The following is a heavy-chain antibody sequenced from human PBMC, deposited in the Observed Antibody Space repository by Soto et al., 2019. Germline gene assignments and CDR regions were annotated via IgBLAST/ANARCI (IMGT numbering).Heavy chain of an antibody. CDR3: ARGQFNILTGYYIDF. Sequence: XXTLSLTCTVSGGSISSYRWIWIRQPPGEGLEWIGSIYYSGNTNYNPSLKSRVTISADTSKNEFSLRLRSVTTEDTAVYYCARGQFNILTGYYIDFWGQGTLVTVSS. J-gene: IGHJ4*02. CDR2: IYYSGNT. CDR1: GGSISSYR. D-gene: IGHD3-9*01. V-gene: IGHV4-59*12.